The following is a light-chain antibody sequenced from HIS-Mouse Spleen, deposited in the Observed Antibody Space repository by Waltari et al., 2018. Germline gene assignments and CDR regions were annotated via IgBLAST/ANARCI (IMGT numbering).Light chain of an antibody. J-gene: IGLJ2*01. CDR3: YSTDSSGNHRV. V-gene: IGLV3-10*01. Sequence: SYELTQPPSVSVSPGQTARTTCSRDALPKNYAYWYQQKSGQAPVLVIYEDSKRPSGIPERFSGSSSGTMATLNISGAQVEDEADYYCYSTDSSGNHRVFGGGTKLTVL. CDR1: ALPKNY. CDR2: EDS.